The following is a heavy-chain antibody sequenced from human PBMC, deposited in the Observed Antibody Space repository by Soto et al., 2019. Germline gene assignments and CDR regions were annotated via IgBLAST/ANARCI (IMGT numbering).Heavy chain of an antibody. J-gene: IGHJ5*02. Sequence: QVQLVESGGGVVQPGRSLRLSCAASGFTFSSYAMHWVRQAPGKGLEWVAVISYDGSNKYYADSVKGRFTISRDNSKNTLYLQMNSLRAEDTAVYYCARDGENIVVVPAAIGSWFDPWGQGTLVTVSS. CDR3: ARDGENIVVVPAAIGSWFDP. CDR2: ISYDGSNK. CDR1: GFTFSSYA. D-gene: IGHD2-2*02. V-gene: IGHV3-30-3*01.